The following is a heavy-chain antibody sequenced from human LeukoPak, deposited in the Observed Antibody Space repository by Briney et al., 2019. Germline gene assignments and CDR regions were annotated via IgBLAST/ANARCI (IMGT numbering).Heavy chain of an antibody. CDR2: IYYSGST. CDR1: GGSISSGGYY. J-gene: IGHJ4*01. CDR3: ARDDPLGLIFDY. V-gene: IGHV4-31*03. Sequence: SETLSLTCTVSGGSISSGGYYWSWIRQHPGKGLEWIGYIYYSGSTYYNPSLKSRVTISVDTSKNQFSLKLSSVTAADTAVYYCARDDPLGLIFDYWGQEPWSPSPQ. D-gene: IGHD3-10*01.